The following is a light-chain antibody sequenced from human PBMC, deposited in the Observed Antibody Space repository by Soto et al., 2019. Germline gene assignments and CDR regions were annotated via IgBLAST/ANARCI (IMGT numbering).Light chain of an antibody. CDR1: RSNIGCNI. CDR2: SNT. CDR3: ALWDCSQNGPV. V-gene: IGLV1-44*01. J-gene: IGLJ1*01. Sequence: QSVLTPPSPVSASPGPGITICCSWSRSNIGCNIVNWYQQPPGTAPTPLNYSNTKRPSAVTDRLSGSKTGTSASLAISRHQCEVEANSYCALWDCSQNGPVFGTGTKV.